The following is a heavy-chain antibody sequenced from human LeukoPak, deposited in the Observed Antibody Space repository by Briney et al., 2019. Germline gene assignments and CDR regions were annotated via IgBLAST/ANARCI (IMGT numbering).Heavy chain of an antibody. CDR1: GHTFSDSY. V-gene: IGHV1-2*02. CDR3: ARGIFRGDGDFNY. J-gene: IGHJ4*02. D-gene: IGHD2-21*02. Sequence: ASVKVSCKTSGHTFSDSYVHWVRQAPGQGPEWMGWINPQTGGTDYAQKFQDRVTLTTDTSTNTVYMDPTRLRYDDTAIYFCARGIFRGDGDFNYWGQGTLVTVTS. CDR2: INPQTGGT.